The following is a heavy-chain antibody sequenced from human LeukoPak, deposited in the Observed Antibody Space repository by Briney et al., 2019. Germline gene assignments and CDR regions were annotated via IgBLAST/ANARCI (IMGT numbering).Heavy chain of an antibody. CDR2: ISASSGNT. J-gene: IGHJ1*01. D-gene: IGHD3-3*01. V-gene: IGHV3-23*01. CDR3: VSIRRSESFCY. CDR1: GFTFSSYA. Sequence: HSGGSLRLSCATSGFTFSSYALNWVRQAPGKGLEWVAGISASSGNTFYADSVKGRFTISRDSSKSTLFLQMNSLRAEDTAVYYCVSIRRSESFCYWGQGSLVAVSS.